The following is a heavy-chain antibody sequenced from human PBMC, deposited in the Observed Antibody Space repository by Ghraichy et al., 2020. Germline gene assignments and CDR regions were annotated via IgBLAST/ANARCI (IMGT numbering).Heavy chain of an antibody. CDR2: ISWNSVSI. CDR3: AKGAGGRSCGYFDY. CDR1: GFTFDDYA. Sequence: GGSLRLSCAASGFTFDDYAMHWVRQAPGKGLEWVSGISWNSVSIGYADSVKGRFTISRDNAKNSLYLQMNSLRAEDTDLYYCAKGAGGRSCGYFDYWGQGTLVTVSS. V-gene: IGHV3-9*01. D-gene: IGHD6-13*01. J-gene: IGHJ4*02.